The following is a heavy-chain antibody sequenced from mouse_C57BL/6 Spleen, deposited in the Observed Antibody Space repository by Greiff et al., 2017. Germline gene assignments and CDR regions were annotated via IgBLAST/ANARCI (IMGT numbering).Heavy chain of an antibody. V-gene: IGHV1-76*01. CDR1: GYTFTDYY. D-gene: IGHD1-1*01. J-gene: IGHJ2*01. Sequence: QVQLQQSGAELVRPGASVKLSCKASGYTFTDYYINWVKQRPGQGLEWIARIYPGSGNTYYNEKFKGKATLTAEKASGTTYMQLSSLTSEYSAVYFYASPIYYGSSSYYFDYWGQGTTRTVSS. CDR3: ASPIYYGSSSYYFDY. CDR2: IYPGSGNT.